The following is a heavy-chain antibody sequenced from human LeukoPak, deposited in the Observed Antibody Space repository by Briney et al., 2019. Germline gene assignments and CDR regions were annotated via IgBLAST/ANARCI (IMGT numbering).Heavy chain of an antibody. Sequence: GGSLRLSCAASGFPFSSYAMSWVRQAPGEGLEWVSAISGSGGSTYYADSVKGRFTISRDNSKNTLYLQMDSLRAEDTAVYYCAKDYQRVVVIAFFDYWGQGTLVTVSS. J-gene: IGHJ4*02. D-gene: IGHD3-22*01. CDR2: ISGSGGST. V-gene: IGHV3-23*01. CDR3: AKDYQRVVVIAFFDY. CDR1: GFPFSSYA.